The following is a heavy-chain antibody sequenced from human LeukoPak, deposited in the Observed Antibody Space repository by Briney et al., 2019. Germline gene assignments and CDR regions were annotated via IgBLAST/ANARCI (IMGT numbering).Heavy chain of an antibody. J-gene: IGHJ4*02. CDR2: IYYSGRT. D-gene: IGHD5-24*01. CDR3: ARRRDGYNFDYFDY. V-gene: IGHV4-59*01. Sequence: SETLSLTCTVSGGSISSYYWSWIRQPPGKGLEWIGYIYYSGRTNYNPSLKSRVTISVDTSKNQFSLKLSSVTAADTAVYYCARRRDGYNFDYFDYWGQGTLVTVSS. CDR1: GGSISSYY.